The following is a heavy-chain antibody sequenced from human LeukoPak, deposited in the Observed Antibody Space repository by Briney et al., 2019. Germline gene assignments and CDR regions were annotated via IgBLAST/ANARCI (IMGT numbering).Heavy chain of an antibody. J-gene: IGHJ4*02. D-gene: IGHD3-3*01. Sequence: SETLSLTCTVSGGSISSYYWSWIRQPPGKGLERIGYIYYSGSTNYNPSLKSRVTISVDTSKNQFSLKLSSVTAADTAVYYCARARNYDFWSGYYYWGQGTLVTVSS. CDR1: GGSISSYY. CDR3: ARARNYDFWSGYYY. V-gene: IGHV4-59*01. CDR2: IYYSGST.